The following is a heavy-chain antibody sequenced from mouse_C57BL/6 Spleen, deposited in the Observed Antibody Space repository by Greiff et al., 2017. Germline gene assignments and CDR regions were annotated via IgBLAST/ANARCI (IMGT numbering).Heavy chain of an antibody. CDR2: ISDGGSYT. D-gene: IGHD2-1*01. Sequence: EVKVVESGGGLVKPGGSLKLSCAASGFTFSSYAMSWVRQTPEKRLEWVATISDGGSYTYYPDNVKGRFTISRDNAKNNLYLQMSHLKSEDTAMYYCAREGRGNYRYAMDYWGQGTSVTVSS. V-gene: IGHV5-4*01. CDR1: GFTFSSYA. J-gene: IGHJ4*01. CDR3: AREGRGNYRYAMDY.